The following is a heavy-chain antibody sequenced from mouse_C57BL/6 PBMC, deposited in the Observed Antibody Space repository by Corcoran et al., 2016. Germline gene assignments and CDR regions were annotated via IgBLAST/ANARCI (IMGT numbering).Heavy chain of an antibody. D-gene: IGHD2-1*01. CDR3: AKRGGNYRFDY. CDR2: INTYSGVP. J-gene: IGHJ2*01. CDR1: GYTFTTYG. V-gene: IGHV9-3*01. Sequence: QIQLVQSGPELKKPGETVKISCKASGYTFTTYGMSWVKQAPGKGLKWMGWINTYSGVPTYADDFKGRFAFSLETSASTAYLQINNLKNEDTATYFCAKRGGNYRFDYWGQGTTLTVSS.